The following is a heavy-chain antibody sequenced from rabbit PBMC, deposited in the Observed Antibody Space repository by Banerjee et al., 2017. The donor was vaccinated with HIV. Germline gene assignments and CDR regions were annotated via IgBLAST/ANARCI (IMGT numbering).Heavy chain of an antibody. CDR2: IYGGSSGST. D-gene: IGHD4-1*01. CDR1: GFSLSTNYW. V-gene: IGHV1S40*01. J-gene: IGHJ4*01. CDR3: ARVSETSGWGEDL. Sequence: QSLEESGGDLVKPGASLTLTCTASGFSLSTNYWICWVRQAPGKGLEWIACIYGGSSGSTYYVNWAKGRFTISKTSSTTVTLQMASLTAADTATYFCARVSETSGWGEDLWGQGTLVTVS.